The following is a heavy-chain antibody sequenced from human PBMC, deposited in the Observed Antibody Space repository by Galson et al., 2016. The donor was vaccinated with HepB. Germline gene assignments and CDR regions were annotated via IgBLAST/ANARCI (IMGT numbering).Heavy chain of an antibody. Sequence: SVKVSCKVSGDSFSNYAISWVRQAPGQGLEWMGGIIPIFETSKYTQKFQDRITVTADKSTSTAYMELSGLRSDDTAVYYCARDGLGELLYWGQGTPVTVSS. CDR2: IIPIFETS. CDR1: GDSFSNYA. J-gene: IGHJ4*02. CDR3: ARDGLGELLY. V-gene: IGHV1-69*06. D-gene: IGHD3-16*01.